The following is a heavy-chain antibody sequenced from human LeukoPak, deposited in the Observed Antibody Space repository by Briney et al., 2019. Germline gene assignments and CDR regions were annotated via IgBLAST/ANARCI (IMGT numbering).Heavy chain of an antibody. CDR1: GYSFTSYW. Sequence: GESLKISCKGSGYSFTSYWISWVRPMPGKGLEWMGRIDPSDSYTNYSPSFQGHVTISADKSISTAYLQWNSLKASDTAMYYCARQDGSSWYFDYWGQGTLVTVSS. CDR2: IDPSDSYT. V-gene: IGHV5-10-1*01. D-gene: IGHD6-13*01. J-gene: IGHJ4*02. CDR3: ARQDGSSWYFDY.